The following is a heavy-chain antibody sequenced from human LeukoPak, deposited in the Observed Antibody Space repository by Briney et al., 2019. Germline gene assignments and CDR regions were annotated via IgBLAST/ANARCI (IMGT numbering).Heavy chain of an antibody. D-gene: IGHD2-8*01. CDR2: INWKTGAT. CDR3: ARDRMAV. CDR1: GFSFDDYG. J-gene: IGHJ4*02. V-gene: IGHV3-20*04. Sequence: LGGSLRLSCAASGFSFDDYGMSWVRQAPGKGLEWLSGINWKTGATGYSDSVKGRFTISKDNTKNSLYLQMNSLRAEDTAFYYCARDRMAVWGQGTLVTVSS.